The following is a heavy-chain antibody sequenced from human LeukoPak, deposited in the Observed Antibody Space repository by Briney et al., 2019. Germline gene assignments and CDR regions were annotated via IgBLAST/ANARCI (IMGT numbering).Heavy chain of an antibody. D-gene: IGHD3-3*01. V-gene: IGHV3-9*01. CDR3: AKAYDFWSGHVDY. CDR2: ISWNSGSI. CDR1: GFTFDDYA. J-gene: IGHJ4*02. Sequence: GGSLRLSCAASGFTFDDYAMPRVRQAPGKGLEWVSGISWNSGSIGYADSVKGRFTISRDNAKNSLYLQMNSLRAEDTAVYYCAKAYDFWSGHVDYWGQGTLVTVSS.